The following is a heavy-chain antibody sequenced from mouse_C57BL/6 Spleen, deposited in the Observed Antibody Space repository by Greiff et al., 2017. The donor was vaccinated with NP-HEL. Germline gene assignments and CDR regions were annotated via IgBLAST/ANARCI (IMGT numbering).Heavy chain of an antibody. Sequence: EVMLVESGGGLVKPGGSLKLSCAASGFTFSDYGMHWVRQAPEKGLEWVAYISSGSSTIYYADTVKGRFTISRDNAKNTLFLQMTSLRSEDTAMYYCARIYDYDVRYAMDYWGQGTSVTVSS. J-gene: IGHJ4*01. CDR3: ARIYDYDVRYAMDY. V-gene: IGHV5-17*01. CDR1: GFTFSDYG. D-gene: IGHD2-4*01. CDR2: ISSGSSTI.